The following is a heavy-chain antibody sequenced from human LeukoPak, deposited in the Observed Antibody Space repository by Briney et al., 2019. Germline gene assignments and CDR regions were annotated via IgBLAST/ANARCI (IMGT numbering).Heavy chain of an antibody. CDR3: ARVVVTADWYFDL. D-gene: IGHD2-21*02. CDR1: GFTFSLYG. J-gene: IGHJ2*01. V-gene: IGHV3-21*01. CDR2: ITSSSYI. Sequence: PGGSLRLSCAASGFTFSLYGMNWVRQAPGKGLEWVSSITSSSYIYYADSVKGRFTISRDNAKNSLYLQMNNLRAEDTAVYYCARVVVTADWYFDLWGRGTLVTVSS.